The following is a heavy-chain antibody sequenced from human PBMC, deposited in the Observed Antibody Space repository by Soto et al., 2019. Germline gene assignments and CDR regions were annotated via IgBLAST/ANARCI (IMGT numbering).Heavy chain of an antibody. Sequence: GASVKVSCKASGGTFSSYAISWVRQAPGQGLEWMGGIIPIFGTANYAQKFQGRVTITADESASTAYMELSSLRSEDTAVYYCAREYDSSGYYHDWGQGTLVTVSS. CDR1: GGTFSSYA. V-gene: IGHV1-69*13. D-gene: IGHD3-22*01. J-gene: IGHJ4*02. CDR3: AREYDSSGYYHD. CDR2: IIPIFGTA.